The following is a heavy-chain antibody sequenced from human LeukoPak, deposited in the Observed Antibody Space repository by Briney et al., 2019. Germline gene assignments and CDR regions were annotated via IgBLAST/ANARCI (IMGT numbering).Heavy chain of an antibody. CDR2: INPNSGGT. CDR3: ARGARITIFGVAKNWFDP. V-gene: IGHV1-2*04. Sequence: APVKVSCKASGYTFTGYYMHWVRQAPGQGLEWMGWINPNSGGTNYAQKFQGWVTMTRDTSISTAYMELSRLRSDDTAVYYCARGARITIFGVAKNWFDPWGQGTLVTVSS. CDR1: GYTFTGYY. J-gene: IGHJ5*02. D-gene: IGHD3-3*01.